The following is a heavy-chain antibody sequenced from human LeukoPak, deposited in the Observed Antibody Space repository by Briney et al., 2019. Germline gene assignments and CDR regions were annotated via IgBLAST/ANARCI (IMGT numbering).Heavy chain of an antibody. CDR2: INHSGST. Sequence: PSETLSLTCAVYGGSFSGYYWSWIRQPPGKGLEWIGEINHSGSTNYNPSLKSRVTISVDTSKNQFPLKLSSVTAADTAVYYCARGPNYDFWSGYSPAEYFQHWGQGTLVTVSS. J-gene: IGHJ1*01. V-gene: IGHV4-34*01. D-gene: IGHD3-3*01. CDR3: ARGPNYDFWSGYSPAEYFQH. CDR1: GGSFSGYY.